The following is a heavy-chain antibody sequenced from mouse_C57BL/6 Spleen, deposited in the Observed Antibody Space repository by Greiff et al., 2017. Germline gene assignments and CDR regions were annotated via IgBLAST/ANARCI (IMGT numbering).Heavy chain of an antibody. CDR2: IYPGDGDT. CDR3: ARVRYFDYFSFDY. J-gene: IGHJ2*01. CDR1: GYAFSSSW. Sequence: VQLQQSGPELVKPGASVKISCKASGYAFSSSWMNWVKQRPGKGLEWIGRIYPGDGDTNYNGKFKGKATLTADKSSSTAYMQLSSLKSEDSAVYCCARVRYFDYFSFDYWGEGTTLTVSS. D-gene: IGHD2-4*01. V-gene: IGHV1-82*01.